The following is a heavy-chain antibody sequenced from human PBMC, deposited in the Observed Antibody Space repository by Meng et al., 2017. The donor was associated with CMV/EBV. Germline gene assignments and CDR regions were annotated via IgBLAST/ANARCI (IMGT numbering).Heavy chain of an antibody. CDR1: GFTFSSYE. J-gene: IGHJ4*02. Sequence: GGSLRLSCAASGFTFSSYEMNWVRQAPGKGLEWVSYISRSGSTIYYADSVKGRFTISRDNAKNSLYLQMNSLRAEDTAVYYCARDTYYDYVWGSYRTFDYWGQGTLVTVSS. D-gene: IGHD3-16*02. CDR2: ISRSGSTI. V-gene: IGHV3-48*03. CDR3: ARDTYYDYVWGSYRTFDY.